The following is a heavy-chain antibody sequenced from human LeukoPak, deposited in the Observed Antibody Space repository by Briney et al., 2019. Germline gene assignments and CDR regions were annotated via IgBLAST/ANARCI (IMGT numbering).Heavy chain of an antibody. D-gene: IGHD3-10*02. CDR3: AELGITMIGGV. CDR1: GFIFRDYY. Sequence: GGYLRLSSAASGFIFRDYYRNWIRQAPGNGLEWVSYISSSGSTIYYADSVKGRFTISRDNAKNSLYPQMNSLRAEDTAVYYCAELGITMIGGVWGKGTTVTISS. J-gene: IGHJ6*04. CDR2: ISSSGSTI. V-gene: IGHV3-11*04.